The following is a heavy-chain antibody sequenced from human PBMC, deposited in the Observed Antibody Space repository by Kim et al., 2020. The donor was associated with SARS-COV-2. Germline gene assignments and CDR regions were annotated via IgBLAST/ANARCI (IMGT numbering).Heavy chain of an antibody. Sequence: EKYYVASVKGRFTISRDNAKNSLYLQMNSLRAENTAVYYCARGPVIFEGPWGQGTLVTVSS. V-gene: IGHV3-7*04. CDR2: EK. J-gene: IGHJ5*02. D-gene: IGHD3-3*02. CDR3: ARGPVIFEGP.